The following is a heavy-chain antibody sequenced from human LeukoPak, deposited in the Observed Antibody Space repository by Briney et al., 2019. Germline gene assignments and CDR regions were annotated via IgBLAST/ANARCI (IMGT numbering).Heavy chain of an antibody. V-gene: IGHV4-39*07. CDR2: IYYSGST. CDR1: GGSISSSSYY. CDR3: AKNGGDHGDYTLLTRSAFDI. J-gene: IGHJ3*02. Sequence: SETLSLTCTVSGGSISSSSYYWGWIRQPPGKGLEWIGSIYYSGSTYYNPSLKSRVTISVDTSKNQFSLKLSSVTAADTAVYYCAKNGGDHGDYTLLTRSAFDIWGQGTMVTVSS. D-gene: IGHD4-17*01.